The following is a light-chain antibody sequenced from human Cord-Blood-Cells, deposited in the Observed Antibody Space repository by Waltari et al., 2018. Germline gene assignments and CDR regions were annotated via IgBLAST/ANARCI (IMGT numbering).Light chain of an antibody. Sequence: QSALTQHASVSGSPGQSITISRTGTSSDVGRYNLVAWYQQHPGKAPKHMIYEGSKRPSGVSNRFSGSKSGNTASLTISGLQAEDEADYYCCSYAGSSTLVFGGGTKLTVL. CDR2: EGS. CDR3: CSYAGSSTLV. V-gene: IGLV2-23*01. J-gene: IGLJ2*01. CDR1: SSDVGRYNL.